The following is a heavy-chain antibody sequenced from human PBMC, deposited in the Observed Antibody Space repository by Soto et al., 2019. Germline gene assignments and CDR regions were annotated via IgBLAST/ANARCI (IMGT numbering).Heavy chain of an antibody. J-gene: IGHJ6*03. CDR1: GFTFSSYA. V-gene: IGHV3-30*04. CDR3: ARDGSAGTGRYYYYYMDV. CDR2: ISYDGSNK. Sequence: GGSLRLSCAASGFTFSSYAMHWVRQAPGKGLEWVAVISYDGSNKYYADSVKGRFTISRDNSKNTLYLQMNSLRAEDTAVYYCARDGSAGTGRYYYYYMDVWGKGTTVTVSS. D-gene: IGHD6-13*01.